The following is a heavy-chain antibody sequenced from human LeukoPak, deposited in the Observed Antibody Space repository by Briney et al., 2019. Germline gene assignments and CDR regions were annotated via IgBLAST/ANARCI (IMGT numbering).Heavy chain of an antibody. V-gene: IGHV3-30*02. Sequence: GGSLRLSCAASGFTFSSYGMHWVRQAPGKGLEWVAFIRYVGSNKYYADSVKGRFTISRDNSKNTLYLQMNSLRAEDTAVYYCAKPYYYGSGSPLDYWGQGTLVTVSS. J-gene: IGHJ4*02. CDR2: IRYVGSNK. CDR3: AKPYYYGSGSPLDY. D-gene: IGHD3-10*01. CDR1: GFTFSSYG.